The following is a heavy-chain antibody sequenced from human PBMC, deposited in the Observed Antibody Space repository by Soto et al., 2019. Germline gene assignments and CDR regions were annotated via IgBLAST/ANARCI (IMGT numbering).Heavy chain of an antibody. D-gene: IGHD3-22*01. CDR2: ISYDGSNK. Sequence: PGGSLRLSCAASGFTFSSYGMHWVRQAPGKGLEWVAVISYDGSNKYYADSVKGRFTISRDNSKNTLYLQMNSLRAEDTAVYYCAKEIRITMIVVVTPDDAFDIWGQGTMVTVSS. CDR3: AKEIRITMIVVVTPDDAFDI. CDR1: GFTFSSYG. J-gene: IGHJ3*02. V-gene: IGHV3-30*18.